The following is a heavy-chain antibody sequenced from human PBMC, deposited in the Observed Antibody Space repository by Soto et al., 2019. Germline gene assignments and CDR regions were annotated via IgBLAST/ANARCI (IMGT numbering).Heavy chain of an antibody. Sequence: ASVKVSCKASGYTFTGYYMHWVRQAPGQGLEWMGWINPNSGGTNYAQKFQGWVTMTRDTSISTAYMELSRLRSDDTAVYYCARESGGRGYDYHYYYYYGMDVWGQGTTVTVYS. CDR3: ARESGGRGYDYHYYYYYGMDV. D-gene: IGHD5-12*01. CDR2: INPNSGGT. J-gene: IGHJ6*02. CDR1: GYTFTGYY. V-gene: IGHV1-2*04.